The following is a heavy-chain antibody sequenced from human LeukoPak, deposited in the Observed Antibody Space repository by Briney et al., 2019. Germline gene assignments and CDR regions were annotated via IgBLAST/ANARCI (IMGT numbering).Heavy chain of an antibody. CDR2: ISYDGSNK. D-gene: IGHD3-3*01. CDR3: ARDASITIFGVVTHYGMDV. CDR1: GFTFSSYA. V-gene: IGHV3-30-3*01. J-gene: IGHJ6*02. Sequence: GRSLRLSCAASGFTFSSYAMHWVRQAPGKGLEWVAVISYDGSNKYFADSVKGRFTISRDNSKNTLYLQMNSLRAEDTAVYYCARDASITIFGVVTHYGMDVWGQGTTVTVSS.